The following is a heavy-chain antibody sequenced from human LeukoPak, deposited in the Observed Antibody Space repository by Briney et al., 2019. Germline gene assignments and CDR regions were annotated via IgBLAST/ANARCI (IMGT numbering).Heavy chain of an antibody. D-gene: IGHD4-23*01. J-gene: IGHJ4*02. CDR1: GGSFNGDY. CDR2: INRSGST. Sequence: PSETLSLTCAVYGGSFNGDYWSWVRQPPGKGLEWIAEINRSGSTNYNPSLKSRVTISMDTSKNQFSLRLSSVTAADTALYYCARGRADYGGDWGQGTLVTVSS. V-gene: IGHV4-34*01. CDR3: ARGRADYGGD.